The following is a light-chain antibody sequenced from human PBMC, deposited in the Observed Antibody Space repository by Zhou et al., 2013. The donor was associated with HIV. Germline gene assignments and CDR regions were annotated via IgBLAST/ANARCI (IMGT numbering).Light chain of an antibody. J-gene: IGKJ4*01. CDR2: EVS. Sequence: DIVMTQTPLSLSVTPGQPASISCKSSQSLLHGDGYLQRPGQPPQLLIYEVSNRFSGVPDRFSGSGSGTDFTLKISRVEAEDLGVYYCMQSKQFPLTFGGGTKVVMK. CDR1: QSLLHGDG. CDR3: MQSKQFPLT. V-gene: IGKV2D-29*01.